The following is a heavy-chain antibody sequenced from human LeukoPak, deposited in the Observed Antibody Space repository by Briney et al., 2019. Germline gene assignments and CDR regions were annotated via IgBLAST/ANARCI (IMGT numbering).Heavy chain of an antibody. Sequence: SETLSLTCAVYGGSFSGYYWSWIRQPPGKGLEWIGEINHSGSTNYNPSLKSRVTISVDTSKNQFFLKLSSVTAADTAVYYCARQRVNSAGVDYWGQGTLVTVSS. CDR3: ARQRVNSAGVDY. CDR1: GGSFSGYY. J-gene: IGHJ4*02. V-gene: IGHV4-34*01. D-gene: IGHD6-13*01. CDR2: INHSGST.